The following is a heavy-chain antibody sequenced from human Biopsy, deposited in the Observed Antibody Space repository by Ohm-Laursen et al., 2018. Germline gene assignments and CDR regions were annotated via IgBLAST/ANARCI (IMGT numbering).Heavy chain of an antibody. V-gene: IGHV3-23*01. CDR3: AKDLKWDVSADYFDF. CDR1: GFPFSTYA. CDR2: INGGGDGT. J-gene: IGHJ4*02. D-gene: IGHD1-26*01. Sequence: SLRLSCAASGFPFSTYAMSLVRQTPGKGLEWVSSINGGGDGTFYADSVKGRFSISRDNSKNTLYLQMKSLRAEDTALYYCAKDLKWDVSADYFDFWGQGTLVTVSS.